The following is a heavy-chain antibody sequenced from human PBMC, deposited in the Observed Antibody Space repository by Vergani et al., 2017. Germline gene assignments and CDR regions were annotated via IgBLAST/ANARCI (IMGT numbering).Heavy chain of an antibody. CDR3: ARGDYGILTGYRY. Sequence: QVQVVQSGAEVKKSGASVKVSCKTSGYTFSNYYMHWVRQAPGQGLEWMGIINPSGGHTNYAQKFQGRVTMTRDTSTSTVYMKLSSLRSEDTAIYYCARGDYGILTGYRYWGQGTLVTVSA. V-gene: IGHV1-46*03. CDR1: GYTFSNYY. CDR2: INPSGGHT. D-gene: IGHD3-9*01. J-gene: IGHJ4*02.